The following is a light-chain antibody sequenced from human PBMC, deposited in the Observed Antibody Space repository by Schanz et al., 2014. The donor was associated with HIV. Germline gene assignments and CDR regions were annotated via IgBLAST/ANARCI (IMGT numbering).Light chain of an antibody. J-gene: IGKJ2*01. Sequence: DIVMTQSPLSLPVTPGEPASFSCRSNQSLLDSDGHNYLEWYLQRPGRSPRFLIFLGSHRASGVPDRFSGSGSGTDFTLEISRMEAEDVGIYYCLQSLQTPRTFGQGTKLEIK. CDR2: LGS. V-gene: IGKV2-28*01. CDR3: LQSLQTPRT. CDR1: QSLLDSDGHNY.